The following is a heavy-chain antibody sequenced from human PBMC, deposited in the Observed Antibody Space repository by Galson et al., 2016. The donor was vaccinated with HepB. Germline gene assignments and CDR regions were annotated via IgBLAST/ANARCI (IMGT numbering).Heavy chain of an antibody. D-gene: IGHD6-13*01. CDR3: AREQVAELGNYDYYGMDV. J-gene: IGHJ6*02. Sequence: SVKVSCKASGGTSSSYAINWVRQAPGQGLEWIGRVIPFFGTVNYAHIFQGRVTITADESTSTVYMELSGLRSEDTAVYYCAREQVAELGNYDYYGMDVWGQGTTVTVSS. V-gene: IGHV1-69*13. CDR1: GGTSSSYA. CDR2: VIPFFGTV.